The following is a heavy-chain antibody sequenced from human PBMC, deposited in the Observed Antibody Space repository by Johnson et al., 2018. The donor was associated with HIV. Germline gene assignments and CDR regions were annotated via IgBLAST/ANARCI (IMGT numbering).Heavy chain of an antibody. Sequence: VQLVESGGAVVQPGGSLRLSCAASGSTFDDYAMHWVRQAPGKGLEWVSRISWDGGSTYYADSVKGRFTISRANSKNTLFLHMNSLRTEDTAIYYCASVGVSGYDLVAFDIWGQGTMVTVSS. CDR1: GSTFDDYA. CDR3: ASVGVSGYDLVAFDI. CDR2: ISWDGGST. J-gene: IGHJ3*02. D-gene: IGHD5-12*01. V-gene: IGHV3-43*01.